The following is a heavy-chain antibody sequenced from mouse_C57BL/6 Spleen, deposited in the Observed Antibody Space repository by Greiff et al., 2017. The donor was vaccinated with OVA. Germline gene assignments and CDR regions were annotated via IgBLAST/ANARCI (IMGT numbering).Heavy chain of an antibody. Sequence: QVQLKQSGAELARPGASVKLSCKASGYTFTSYGISWVKQRTGQGLEWIGEIYPRSGNTYYNEKFKGKATLTADKSSSTEYMELRSLTSEDSAVYFCARYRYYGSSYDAMDYWGQGTSVTVSS. J-gene: IGHJ4*01. V-gene: IGHV1-81*01. D-gene: IGHD1-1*01. CDR1: GYTFTSYG. CDR2: IYPRSGNT. CDR3: ARYRYYGSSYDAMDY.